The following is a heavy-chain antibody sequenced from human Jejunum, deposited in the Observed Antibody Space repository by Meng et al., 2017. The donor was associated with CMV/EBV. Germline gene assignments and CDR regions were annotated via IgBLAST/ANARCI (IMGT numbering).Heavy chain of an antibody. J-gene: IGHJ4*02. V-gene: IGHV4-4*07. Sequence: VHPQGSGPGLVRPSETLSLTCSVSGDSINNHFWSWIRQPAGKKLEWIGRISSSGNTNYTPSFKSRVIMSLDTSNNQFFLKLTSVTAADTALYYCARGESRGYYYFDYWGQGILVTVSS. D-gene: IGHD3-22*01. CDR3: ARGESRGYYYFDY. CDR1: GDSINNHF. CDR2: ISSSGNT.